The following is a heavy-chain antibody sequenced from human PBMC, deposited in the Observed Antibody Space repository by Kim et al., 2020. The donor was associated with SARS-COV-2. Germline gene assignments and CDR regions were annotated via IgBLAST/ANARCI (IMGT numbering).Heavy chain of an antibody. V-gene: IGHV3-21*01. J-gene: IGHJ4*02. Sequence: ADPVTGRLPISRDNAKNSLYLQMNSLRAEDTAVYYCARDGLVTTVTTVDYWGQGTLVTVSS. CDR3: ARDGLVTTVTTVDY. D-gene: IGHD4-17*01.